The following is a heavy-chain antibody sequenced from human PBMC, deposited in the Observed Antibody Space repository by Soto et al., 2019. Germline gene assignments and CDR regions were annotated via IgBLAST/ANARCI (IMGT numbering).Heavy chain of an antibody. CDR3: ASGAVVVPAAYYYYGMDV. J-gene: IGHJ6*02. CDR2: INHSGST. D-gene: IGHD2-2*01. CDR1: SWSSSRYH. V-gene: IGHV4-34*01. Sequence: PETPSLTFAVDSWSSSRYHWGCIRQPPGKGLEWIGEINHSGSTNYNPSLMRRVTISVDPSKNQFSVKLSSVTDAHTALYYCASGAVVVPAAYYYYGMDVWGPGTTVT.